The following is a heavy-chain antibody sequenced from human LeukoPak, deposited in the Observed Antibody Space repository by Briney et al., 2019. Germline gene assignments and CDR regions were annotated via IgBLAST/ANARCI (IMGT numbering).Heavy chain of an antibody. CDR1: GGSISSSSYY. CDR2: IYYSGST. CDR3: ARDSSYRLDAFDI. D-gene: IGHD1-26*01. J-gene: IGHJ3*02. V-gene: IGHV4-39*07. Sequence: SETLSLTCTVSGGSISSSSYYWGWIRQPPGTGLEWIGSIYYSGSTYYNPSLKSRVTISVDTSKNQFSLKLSSVTAADTAVYYCARDSSYRLDAFDIWGQGTMVTVSS.